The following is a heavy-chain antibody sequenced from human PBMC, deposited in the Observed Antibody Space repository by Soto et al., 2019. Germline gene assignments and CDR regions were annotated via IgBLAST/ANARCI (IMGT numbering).Heavy chain of an antibody. Sequence: PSETLSLTCTVPGGSISSYYWSWIRQPPGKGLEWIGYIYYSGSTNYNPSLKSRVTISVDTSKNQFSLKLSSVTAADTAVYYCARHVRSFTYYYGSGSTANWFDPWGQGTLVTVSS. CDR2: IYYSGST. D-gene: IGHD3-10*01. CDR3: ARHVRSFTYYYGSGSTANWFDP. CDR1: GGSISSYY. V-gene: IGHV4-59*08. J-gene: IGHJ5*02.